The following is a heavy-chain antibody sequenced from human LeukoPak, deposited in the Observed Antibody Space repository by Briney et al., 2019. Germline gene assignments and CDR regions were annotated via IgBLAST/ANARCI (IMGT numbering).Heavy chain of an antibody. CDR3: ARDYYNSSGYYHFGGNY. Sequence: GGSLRLSCAASGFTFSSYSMNWVRQASGKGLEWVSYISSSSTIYYADSVKGRFTISRDNAKNSLYLQMNSLRAEDTAVYYCARDYYNSSGYYHFGGNYWGQGTLVTVSS. V-gene: IGHV3-48*01. CDR1: GFTFSSYS. J-gene: IGHJ4*02. D-gene: IGHD3-22*01. CDR2: ISSSSTI.